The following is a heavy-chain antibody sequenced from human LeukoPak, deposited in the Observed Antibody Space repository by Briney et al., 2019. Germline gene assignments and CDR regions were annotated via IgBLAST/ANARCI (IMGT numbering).Heavy chain of an antibody. Sequence: GGSLRLSCAVSGFTFSSYAMSWVRQAPGKGLEWVSAISGSGGSTYYADSVKGRFTISRDNSKNALYLQMNSLRAEDTAVYYCANFVEMATNGFDYWGQGTLVTVSS. CDR2: ISGSGGST. J-gene: IGHJ4*02. V-gene: IGHV3-23*01. D-gene: IGHD5-24*01. CDR1: GFTFSSYA. CDR3: ANFVEMATNGFDY.